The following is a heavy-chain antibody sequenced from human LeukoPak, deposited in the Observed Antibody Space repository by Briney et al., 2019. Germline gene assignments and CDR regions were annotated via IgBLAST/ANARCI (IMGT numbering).Heavy chain of an antibody. CDR1: GYAFTGYF. J-gene: IGHJ4*02. V-gene: IGHV1-2*02. CDR2: INPNSGGT. CDR3: ARGPHWDPHFDY. Sequence: ASVKVSCKASGYAFTGYFMHWVRQAPGQGLEWMGWINPNSGGTNYAQKFQGRVTMTRDTSISTAYMELSRLRSDDTAVYYCARGPHWDPHFDYWGQGTLVTVSS. D-gene: IGHD7-27*01.